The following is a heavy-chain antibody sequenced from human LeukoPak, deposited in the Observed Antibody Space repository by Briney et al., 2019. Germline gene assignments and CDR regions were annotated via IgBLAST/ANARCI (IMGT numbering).Heavy chain of an antibody. D-gene: IGHD2-2*01. CDR3: AREVDYYYYGMDV. Sequence: SETLSLTCTVSGGSISSGGYYWSWIRQHPGKGLEWIGYIYYSGSTYYNPSLKSRVTISVDTSKNQFSLKLSSVTAADTAVYYCAREVDYYYYGMDVWGQGTTVTVSS. V-gene: IGHV4-31*03. CDR1: GGSISSGGYY. J-gene: IGHJ6*02. CDR2: IYYSGST.